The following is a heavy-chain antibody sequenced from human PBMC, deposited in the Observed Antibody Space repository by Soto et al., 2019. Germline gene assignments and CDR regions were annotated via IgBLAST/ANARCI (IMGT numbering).Heavy chain of an antibody. CDR2: ISGLGDNT. CDR3: AKEGHCTTTSCYPAFDI. D-gene: IGHD2-2*01. CDR1: GFLFTTYA. J-gene: IGHJ3*02. V-gene: IGHV3-23*01. Sequence: GGPLRLSGDASGFLFTTYALTWVRQAPGKGLEWVSTISGLGDNTYYADSVMGRFTISRDSSKNSLYLQMNSLRVEDTAVYYCAKEGHCTTTSCYPAFDIWGQGTLVIVSS.